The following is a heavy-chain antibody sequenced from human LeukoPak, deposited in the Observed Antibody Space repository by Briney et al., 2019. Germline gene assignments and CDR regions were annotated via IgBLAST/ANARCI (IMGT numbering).Heavy chain of an antibody. D-gene: IGHD3-10*01. CDR2: LSGDGTIP. Sequence: GGSLRLSCAVSGFTFGNYWMHWVRRAPGQGLVCLSRLSGDGTIPTYADSVKDRFTISRDNAKKTLYLQMSSLRAEDTAVYYCARDPGVRGVYYNYFDPWGQGTLVTVSS. V-gene: IGHV3-74*01. CDR3: ARDPGVRGVYYNYFDP. J-gene: IGHJ5*02. CDR1: GFTFGNYW.